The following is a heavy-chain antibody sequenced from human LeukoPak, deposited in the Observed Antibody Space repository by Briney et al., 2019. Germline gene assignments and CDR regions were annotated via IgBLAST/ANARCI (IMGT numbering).Heavy chain of an antibody. Sequence: SVKVSCKASGYTFTSYGISWVRQAPGQGLEWMGGIIPIFGTANYAQKFQGRVMITADESTSTAYMELSSLRSEDTAVYYCAFRSGIAVAGPFDYWGQGTLVTVSS. CDR2: IIPIFGTA. D-gene: IGHD6-19*01. CDR1: GYTFTSYG. J-gene: IGHJ4*02. V-gene: IGHV1-69*13. CDR3: AFRSGIAVAGPFDY.